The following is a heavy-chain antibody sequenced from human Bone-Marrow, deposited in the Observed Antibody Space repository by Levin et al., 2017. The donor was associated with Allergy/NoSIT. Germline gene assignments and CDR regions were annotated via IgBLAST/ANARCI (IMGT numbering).Heavy chain of an antibody. J-gene: IGHJ6*02. CDR2: FKGKTDGGTT. CDR1: GFTLNNAW. CDR3: STVRYCTSGVCYAWYYYYYGMDV. D-gene: IGHD2-8*01. V-gene: IGHV3-15*07. Sequence: GGSLRLSCAVSGFTLNNAWINWVRQAPGKGLEWVGRFKGKTDGGTTDYAAPVKGRFTISRDDSKNMLYLQMNSLKTEDTAVYYCSTVRYCTSGVCYAWYYYYYGMDVWGQGTTVTVSS.